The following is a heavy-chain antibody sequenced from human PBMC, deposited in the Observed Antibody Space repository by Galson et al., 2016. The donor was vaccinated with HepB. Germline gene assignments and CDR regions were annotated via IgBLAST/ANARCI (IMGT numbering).Heavy chain of an antibody. CDR2: ISGSGDSI. V-gene: IGHV3-23*01. D-gene: IGHD3-10*01. CDR1: GFTFNNYA. CDR3: AKTLFSGSPWLPNWFDS. J-gene: IGHJ5*01. Sequence: SLRLSCAGSGFTFNNYAMGWVRLAPGKGLEWISTISGSGDSIYYGDSMKGRFSISRDNSKNTLFLQINSLRVEDTALFFCAKTLFSGSPWLPNWFDSWGQGTLVTVSS.